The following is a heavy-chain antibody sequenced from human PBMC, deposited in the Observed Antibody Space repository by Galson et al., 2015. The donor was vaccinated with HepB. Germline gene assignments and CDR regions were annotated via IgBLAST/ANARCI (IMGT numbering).Heavy chain of an antibody. CDR2: IIPIFGTA. J-gene: IGHJ6*03. V-gene: IGHV1-69*13. CDR1: GGTFSSYA. CDR3: AIRPLAARYVHYYYMDV. D-gene: IGHD6-6*01. Sequence: SVKVSCKASGGTFSSYAISWVRQAPGQGLEWMGGIIPIFGTANYAQKFQGRVTITADESTSTAYMELSSLRSEDTAVYYCAIRPLAARYVHYYYMDVWGKGTTVTVSS.